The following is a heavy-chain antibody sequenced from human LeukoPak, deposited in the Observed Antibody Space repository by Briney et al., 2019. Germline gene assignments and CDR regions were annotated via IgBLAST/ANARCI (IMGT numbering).Heavy chain of an antibody. CDR2: ISGFNGNT. J-gene: IGHJ3*02. Sequence: ASVKVSCKASGYTFASYGIIWVRQAPGQGLEWMGWISGFNGNTNHAQNLQDRVTMTTDTSTSTAYMGLRSLRSDDTAVYFCARVPNQYCTSRCYYTAFDIWGQGTMVTVSS. V-gene: IGHV1-18*01. CDR3: ARVPNQYCTSRCYYTAFDI. CDR1: GYTFASYG. D-gene: IGHD2/OR15-2a*01.